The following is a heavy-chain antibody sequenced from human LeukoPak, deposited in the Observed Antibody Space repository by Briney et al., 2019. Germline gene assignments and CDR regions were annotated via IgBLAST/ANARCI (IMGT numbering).Heavy chain of an antibody. V-gene: IGHV3-30*18. CDR1: GFTFSTYG. CDR3: AKDRPPMTTVTSFDY. D-gene: IGHD4-17*01. J-gene: IGHJ4*02. Sequence: GGSLRLSCAASGFTFSTYGMHWVRQAPGKGLEWVAVISYDGSNKYYADSVKGRFTISRDNSKNTLYLQMNSLRPEDTAVYYCAKDRPPMTTVTSFDYWGQGTLVTVSS. CDR2: ISYDGSNK.